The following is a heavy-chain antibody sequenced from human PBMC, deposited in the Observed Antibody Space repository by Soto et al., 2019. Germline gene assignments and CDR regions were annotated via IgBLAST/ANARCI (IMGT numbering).Heavy chain of an antibody. V-gene: IGHV4-59*01. CDR1: GCSLCIYY. CDR2: VFYTGRA. D-gene: IGHD3-3*01. Sequence: SEPLSLTFTVSGCSLCIYYWSWIRQPPGKGLEWIGYVFYTGRANYNASLKSRVSISLDTSNYQFSLKLSSVTAADTAVYYCARGCDSWRGTPRSWCLGLDGWGKGNKVT. J-gene: IGHJ6*04. CDR3: ARGCDSWRGTPRSWCLGLDG.